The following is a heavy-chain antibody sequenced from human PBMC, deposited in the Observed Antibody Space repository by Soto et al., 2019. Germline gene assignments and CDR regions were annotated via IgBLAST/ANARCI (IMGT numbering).Heavy chain of an antibody. J-gene: IGHJ4*02. D-gene: IGHD3-22*01. CDR3: VKDTYSYDSSGYYIFDY. Sequence: QEQLVESGGGVVQPGRSLRLSCAASGLTFSRYGMHWVRQAPGKGLEWAAHISYDGSNKHYAESVKGRFTISRDSSKTTLYLQMNSLSAEDTAVYYCVKDTYSYDSSGYYIFDYWGQGTVVAFSS. CDR1: GLTFSRYG. CDR2: ISYDGSNK. V-gene: IGHV3-30*18.